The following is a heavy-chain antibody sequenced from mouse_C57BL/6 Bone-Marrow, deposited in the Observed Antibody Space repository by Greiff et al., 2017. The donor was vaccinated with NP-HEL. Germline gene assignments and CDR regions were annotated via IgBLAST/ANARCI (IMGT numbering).Heavy chain of an antibody. Sequence: EVKLMESGAELVRPGASVKLSCTASGFNIKDDYMHWVKQRPEQGLEWIGWIDPENGDTEYASKSQGKATITADTSSNTAYLQLSSLTSEDTAVYYCTTGGYYDFDYWGQGTTLTVSS. D-gene: IGHD2-4*01. J-gene: IGHJ2*01. CDR3: TTGGYYDFDY. CDR2: IDPENGDT. CDR1: GFNIKDDY. V-gene: IGHV14-4*01.